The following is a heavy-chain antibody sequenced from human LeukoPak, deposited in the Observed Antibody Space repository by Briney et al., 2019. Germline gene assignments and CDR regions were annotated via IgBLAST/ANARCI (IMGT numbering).Heavy chain of an antibody. D-gene: IGHD6-25*01. CDR2: IKQDGSET. Sequence: PGGSLRLSCAASGITFSLYWMNWVRQAPGKGLECVANIKQDGSETYYVDSVKGRFTISRDNAKNSLYLQMNNLRAEDTAVYYCVTAPRASAATWGQGTLVTVSS. CDR3: VTAPRASAAT. CDR1: GITFSLYW. J-gene: IGHJ5*02. V-gene: IGHV3-7*01.